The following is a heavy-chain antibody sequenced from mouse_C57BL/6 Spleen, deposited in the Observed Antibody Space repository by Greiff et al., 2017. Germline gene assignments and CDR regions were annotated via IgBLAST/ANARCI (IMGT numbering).Heavy chain of an antibody. CDR1: GFTFSDYY. Sequence: GQRVESEGGLVQPGSSMKLSCTASGFTFSDYYMAWVRQVPEKGLEWVAHINYDGSSTYYLDSLKSRFIISRDNAKNILYLQMSSLKSEYTATYYCARGSGYPYYCDYWGQGTTLTVSS. V-gene: IGHV5-16*01. J-gene: IGHJ2*01. D-gene: IGHD3-2*02. CDR3: ARGSGYPYYCDY. CDR2: INYDGSST.